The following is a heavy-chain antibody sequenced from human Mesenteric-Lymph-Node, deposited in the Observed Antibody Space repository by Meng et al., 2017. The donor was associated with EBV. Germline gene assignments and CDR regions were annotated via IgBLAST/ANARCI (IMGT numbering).Heavy chain of an antibody. Sequence: QVQLVQSGAEVKKPXASVKVSCRASGYTFTGYFIHWVRQAPGQGLEWMGRINPISGGTDFARKFQGRVTMTRDTSGGTAYMELITLRSDNAAVYYCARAAGSIPLDYWCQGTLVNVSS. J-gene: IGHJ4*02. D-gene: IGHD2-2*01. CDR3: ARAAGSIPLDY. CDR2: INPISGGT. V-gene: IGHV1-2*06. CDR1: GYTFTGYF.